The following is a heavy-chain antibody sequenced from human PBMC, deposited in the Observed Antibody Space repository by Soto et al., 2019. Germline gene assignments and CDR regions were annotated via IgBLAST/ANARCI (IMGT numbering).Heavy chain of an antibody. Sequence: QLHLVQSGAVVKKPGASVTVSCSASGYPVTAYYMHWVRQAPGRGLEWMGGINPATGAAKYTQTFQGRGTIARDTSTSTVFMELSGLTSEDTAVFYCARGGGLGVAGSAAFDMWGQGTLVTVSS. V-gene: IGHV1-2*02. CDR3: ARGGGLGVAGSAAFDM. J-gene: IGHJ3*02. CDR2: INPATGAA. CDR1: GYPVTAYY. D-gene: IGHD3-3*01.